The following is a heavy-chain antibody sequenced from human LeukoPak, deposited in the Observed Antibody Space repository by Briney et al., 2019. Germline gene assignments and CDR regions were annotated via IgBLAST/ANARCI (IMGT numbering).Heavy chain of an antibody. J-gene: IGHJ5*02. Sequence: GGSLRLSCAGSGFTFTSYCMHWVRQAPGKGLVWVSRINSDGSSTTYADSVKGRFTISRDNAKNTLYLQMNSLRAEDTAVYYCARDGRGFDPWGQGTLVTVSS. CDR3: ARDGRGFDP. D-gene: IGHD3/OR15-3a*01. CDR1: GFTFTSYC. V-gene: IGHV3-74*01. CDR2: INSDGSST.